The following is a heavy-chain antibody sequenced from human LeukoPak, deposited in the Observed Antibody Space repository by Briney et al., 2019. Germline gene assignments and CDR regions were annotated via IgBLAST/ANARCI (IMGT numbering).Heavy chain of an antibody. CDR2: FHYSGMT. D-gene: IGHD6-25*01. J-gene: IGHJ5*02. Sequence: SETLTLTCTVSGDSNTGYYWSWIRQPPGKGLEWLGFFHYSGMTSYNPSLKSRLIISSNMSRTQFSLKLSSVTAADTAVYYCARHGSGVWFDPWGQGTLVIVSS. CDR3: ARHGSGVWFDP. V-gene: IGHV4-59*08. CDR1: GDSNTGYY.